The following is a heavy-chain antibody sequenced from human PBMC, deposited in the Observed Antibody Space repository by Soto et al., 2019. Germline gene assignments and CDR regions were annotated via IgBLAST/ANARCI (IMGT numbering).Heavy chain of an antibody. CDR3: ARKAPMTQNYYYYYGMDV. D-gene: IGHD3-22*01. Sequence: QVQLVQSGAEVKKPGASVKVSCKASGYTFTSYGISWVRQAPGQGLEWMGWISAYNGNTNYAQKLQGRVTMTTDTSTSTAYMELRSLRSDDTAVYYCARKAPMTQNYYYYYGMDVWGQGTTVTVSS. CDR2: ISAYNGNT. J-gene: IGHJ6*02. CDR1: GYTFTSYG. V-gene: IGHV1-18*01.